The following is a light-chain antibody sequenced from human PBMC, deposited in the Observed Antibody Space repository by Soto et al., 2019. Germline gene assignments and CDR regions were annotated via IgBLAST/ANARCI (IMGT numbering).Light chain of an antibody. Sequence: QSALTQPASVCGSPGQSITISCTGTNRDVGGYNFVSWYQKQPGKAPKLMIYEVTNRPSGVSNRFSGSKSGNTASLTISGLQAEDEADYYCSSYTSSNTYVFGTGTKLTVL. J-gene: IGLJ1*01. V-gene: IGLV2-14*01. CDR3: SSYTSSNTYV. CDR1: NRDVGGYNF. CDR2: EVT.